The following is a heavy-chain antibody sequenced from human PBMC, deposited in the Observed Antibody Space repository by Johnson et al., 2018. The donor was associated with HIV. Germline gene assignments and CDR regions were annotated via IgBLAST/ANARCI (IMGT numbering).Heavy chain of an antibody. CDR3: ARATDQRLDSFDI. Sequence: QMLLVEYGGGVVQPGRSLRLSCAASGFTFSSYAMHWVRQAPGKGLEWVAVISYDGSNQYYADSVKGRFNISSDNTKNTMYLQMNSLRTEDTAVYYCARATDQRLDSFDIWGQGTMVTVSS. J-gene: IGHJ3*02. CDR2: ISYDGSNQ. D-gene: IGHD6-25*01. CDR1: GFTFSSYA. V-gene: IGHV3-30-3*01.